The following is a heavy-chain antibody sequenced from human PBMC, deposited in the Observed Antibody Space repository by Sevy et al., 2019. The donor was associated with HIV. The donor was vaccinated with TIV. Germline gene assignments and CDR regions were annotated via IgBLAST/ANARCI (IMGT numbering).Heavy chain of an antibody. CDR1: GYTFTGSY. V-gene: IGHV1-2*06. Sequence: ASVKVSCKASGYTFTGSYIHWVRQARGQGLEWMGRIKPNTGGTDYAQRFQGRITLTRDTSISTAYMELSSLRSDDTAVYYCARESGQGGGYYYYYFGLDVWGQGTTVTVSS. CDR2: IKPNTGGT. CDR3: ARESGQGGGYYYYYFGLDV. D-gene: IGHD3-16*01. J-gene: IGHJ6*02.